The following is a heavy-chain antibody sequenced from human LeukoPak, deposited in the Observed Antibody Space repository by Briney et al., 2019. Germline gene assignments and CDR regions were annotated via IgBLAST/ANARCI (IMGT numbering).Heavy chain of an antibody. CDR1: GGSFSGYY. Sequence: SETLSLTCAVYGGSFSGYYWSWIRQPPGKWLEWLGEINHSGSTNYNPSLKSRVTISVDTSKIQCSLKLSSVTAADTAVYYCASAPIVVVPAAMSTTVSTRPNYYYYGMDVWGQGTTVTVSS. D-gene: IGHD2-2*01. CDR3: ASAPIVVVPAAMSTTVSTRPNYYYYGMDV. V-gene: IGHV4-34*01. CDR2: INHSGST. J-gene: IGHJ6*02.